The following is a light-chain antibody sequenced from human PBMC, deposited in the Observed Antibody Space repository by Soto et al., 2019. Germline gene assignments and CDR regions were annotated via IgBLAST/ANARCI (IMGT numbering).Light chain of an antibody. J-gene: IGLJ1*01. CDR3: YSYTSSSTYV. V-gene: IGLV2-14*01. Sequence: QSVLTQPASVSGSPGQSITISCTGTSSDVGGYNYVSWYQQHPGKAPKLMIYEVSNRPSGVSDRFSGSKSDNTASLSISGLQAEDEGHYYCYSYTSSSTYVFGTGTKVTVL. CDR1: SSDVGGYNY. CDR2: EVS.